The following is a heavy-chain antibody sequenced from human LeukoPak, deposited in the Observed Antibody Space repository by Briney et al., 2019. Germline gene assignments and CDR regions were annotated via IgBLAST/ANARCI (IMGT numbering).Heavy chain of an antibody. D-gene: IGHD1-26*01. CDR2: LRSKAYGGTP. V-gene: IGHV3-49*03. J-gene: IGHJ3*02. CDR1: GFTFGDYA. CDR3: ARDFGGSYSGAAFDI. Sequence: GGSLRLSCTASGFTFGDYALSWFRHAPGKGMEWVGFLRSKAYGGTPEYAASVKGRFTISRDDSKNIAYLQMNSLRAEDTAVYYCARDFGGSYSGAAFDIWGQGTMVTVSS.